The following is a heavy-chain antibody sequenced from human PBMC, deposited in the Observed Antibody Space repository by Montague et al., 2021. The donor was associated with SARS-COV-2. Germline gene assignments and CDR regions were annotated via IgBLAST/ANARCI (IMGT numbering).Heavy chain of an antibody. D-gene: IGHD4-17*01. J-gene: IGHJ1*01. V-gene: IGHV6-1*01. CDR1: GDSVSSATAA. CDR3: ARDGDYGGTWYSFLQN. Sequence: CAISGDSVSSATAAWHWIRQSPSRGLEWRGRTFYRSQWHTDSAASVRSRISFSGDISKNQFSLHLNSVTPEDTAIYYCARDGDYGGTWYSFLQNWGQGTLVIVSP. CDR2: TFYRSQWHT.